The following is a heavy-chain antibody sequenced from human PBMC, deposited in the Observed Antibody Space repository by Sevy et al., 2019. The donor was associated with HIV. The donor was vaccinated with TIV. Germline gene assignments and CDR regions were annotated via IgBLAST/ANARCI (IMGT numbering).Heavy chain of an antibody. D-gene: IGHD2-21*02. J-gene: IGHJ4*02. CDR1: GGSFSGYY. CDR3: AGTMVVTQDFDY. Sequence: SETLSLTCAVYGGSFSGYYWSWIRQPPGKGLEWIGEINHSGSTNYNPSLKSRVTISVDTSKNQFSLKLSSVTAADTAVYYCAGTMVVTQDFDYWGQGTLVTVSS. V-gene: IGHV4-34*01. CDR2: INHSGST.